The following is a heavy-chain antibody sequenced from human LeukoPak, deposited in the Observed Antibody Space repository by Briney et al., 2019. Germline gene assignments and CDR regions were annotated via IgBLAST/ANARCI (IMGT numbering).Heavy chain of an antibody. J-gene: IGHJ4*02. CDR1: AGTFSNYV. CDR3: ATQYYYQSDGYRRSFRY. Sequence: ASVKVSCKASAGTFSNYVISWVRQAPGQGLEWMGGLIPIFGTPNYAQQFQGRVTISADESTMTVYMELSSLRSEDTAIYYCATQYYYQSDGYRRSFRYWGQGTLVSVS. CDR2: LIPIFGTP. V-gene: IGHV1-69*13. D-gene: IGHD3-22*01.